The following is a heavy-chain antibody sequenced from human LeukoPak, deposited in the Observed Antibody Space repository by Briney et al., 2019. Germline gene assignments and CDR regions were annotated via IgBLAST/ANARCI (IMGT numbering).Heavy chain of an antibody. CDR3: VRNYYLDF. CDR2: ISSGGRTI. CDR1: GFPFGSYE. J-gene: IGHJ4*02. D-gene: IGHD1-7*01. Sequence: GGSLRLSCAASGFPFGSYEMNWVRQAPGMGLEWVSYISSGGRTIHYADSVKGRFTISRDNAKNSLYLQMNSLRAEDTAVYHCVRNYYLDFWGQGTLVTVSS. V-gene: IGHV3-48*03.